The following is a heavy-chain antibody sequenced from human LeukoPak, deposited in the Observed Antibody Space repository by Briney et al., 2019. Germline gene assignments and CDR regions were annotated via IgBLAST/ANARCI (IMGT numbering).Heavy chain of an antibody. D-gene: IGHD3-22*01. CDR1: GFVFSTYS. V-gene: IGHV3-48*04. CDR3: ASHYYDSSGYYYYAFDY. J-gene: IGHJ4*02. Sequence: GGSLRLSCAASGFVFSTYSMNWVRQAPGKGLEWVSYISGGSSSMYYADSVKGRFTISRDNAKNSLYLQMNSLRAEDTAVYYCASHYYDSSGYYYYAFDYWGQGTLVTVSS. CDR2: ISGGSSSM.